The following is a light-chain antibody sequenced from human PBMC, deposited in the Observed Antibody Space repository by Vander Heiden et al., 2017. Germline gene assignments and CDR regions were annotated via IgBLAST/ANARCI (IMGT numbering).Light chain of an antibody. CDR1: SSNLGNNY. V-gene: IGLV1-51*01. Sequence: FCSGSSSNLGNNYVSWYQQLPGTAPKLLIYDNNKRPSGIPDRFSGSKSGTSATLGITGLQTGDEADYYCGTWDSSLSAGQVFGGGTKLTVL. J-gene: IGLJ3*02. CDR3: GTWDSSLSAGQV. CDR2: DNN.